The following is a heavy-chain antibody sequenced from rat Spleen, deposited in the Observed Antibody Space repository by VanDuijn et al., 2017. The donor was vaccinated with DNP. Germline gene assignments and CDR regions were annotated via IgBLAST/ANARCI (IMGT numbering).Heavy chain of an antibody. V-gene: IGHV4-2*01. CDR1: GLNFADYW. CDR2: INEDSRII. Sequence: EVQLVESGGDLVQPGKSLNLSCATSGLNFADYWMGWVRQAPGKGLEWIGEINEDSRIINYLPSLKDRFTISRDNAQNSLYLQMTNLGSEDTAIYYCVTRGTGSDNWFAYWGQGTLVTVSS. CDR3: VTRGTGSDNWFAY. J-gene: IGHJ3*01. D-gene: IGHD5-1*01.